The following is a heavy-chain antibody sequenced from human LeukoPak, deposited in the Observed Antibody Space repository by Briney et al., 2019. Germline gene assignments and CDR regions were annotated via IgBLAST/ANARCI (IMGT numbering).Heavy chain of an antibody. Sequence: CLSPSRAPSGFTLSEFWMNCVRHTPGEGLGWGASIKKDVTEKYYTDSVKGRFTNSRDKGKNSLYLQMSSLRAKDTAIYYCATQSYYYDSSGYYTTWGQGTLVTVPS. CDR2: IKKDVTEK. D-gene: IGHD3-22*01. CDR3: ATQSYYYDSSGYYTT. CDR1: GFTLSEFW. V-gene: IGHV3-7*01. J-gene: IGHJ4*02.